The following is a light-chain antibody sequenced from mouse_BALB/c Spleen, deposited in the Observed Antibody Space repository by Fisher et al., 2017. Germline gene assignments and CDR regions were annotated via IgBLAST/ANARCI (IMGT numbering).Light chain of an antibody. CDR3: QHHYGTPRT. CDR1: ENIYSY. CDR2: NAK. V-gene: IGKV12-44*01. Sequence: ITQSTASLSASVGETVTITCRASENIYSYLAWYQQKQGKSPQLLVYNAKTLAEGVPSRFSGSGSGTQFSLKINSLQPEDFGSYYCQHHYGTPRTFGGGTKLEIK. J-gene: IGKJ1*01.